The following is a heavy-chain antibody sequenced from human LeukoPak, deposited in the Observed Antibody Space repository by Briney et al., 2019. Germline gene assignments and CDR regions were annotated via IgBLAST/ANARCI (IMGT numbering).Heavy chain of an antibody. CDR3: ARGIWNDPYY. CDR2: ISSGSSTI. J-gene: IGHJ4*02. CDR1: GFTFSSYS. D-gene: IGHD1-1*01. V-gene: IGHV3-48*01. Sequence: GGSLRLSRAASGFTFSSYSMNWVRQAPGKGLEWVSYISSGSSTIYYADSVKGRFTISRDNAKNSLYLQMNSLRAEDTAVYYCARGIWNDPYYWGQGTLVTVSS.